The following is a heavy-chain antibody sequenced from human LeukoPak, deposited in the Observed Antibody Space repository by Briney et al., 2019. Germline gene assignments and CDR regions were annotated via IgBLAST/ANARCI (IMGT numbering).Heavy chain of an antibody. D-gene: IGHD1-1*01. CDR3: VTSPRGTGHY. CDR2: IKQDGSEK. CDR1: GFTFRNYW. V-gene: IGHV3-7*01. J-gene: IGHJ4*02. Sequence: GGSLRLSCAASGFTFRNYWMHWVRQAPGAGLELVANIKQDGSEKYYADSVKGRFTISRDNAKNSLDLQMNSLSAEDSAVYYCVTSPRGTGHYWGQGTLVTVSS.